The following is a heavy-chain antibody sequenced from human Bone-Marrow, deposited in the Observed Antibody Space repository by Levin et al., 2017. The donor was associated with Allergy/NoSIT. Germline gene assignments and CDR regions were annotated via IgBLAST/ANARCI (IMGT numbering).Heavy chain of an antibody. J-gene: IGHJ4*02. CDR1: GGSITSYY. CDR3: ARGICGEVLQ. D-gene: IGHD3-10*01. Sequence: PGGSLRLSCTVSGGSITSYYWSWIRQPPGGGLEWLGSVYYSGSTNYNPSLKSRVTISVDSSKKQFSLRLNSVTAADTAVYFCARGICGEVLQWGQGTLVTVSS. V-gene: IGHV4-59*12. CDR2: VYYSGST.